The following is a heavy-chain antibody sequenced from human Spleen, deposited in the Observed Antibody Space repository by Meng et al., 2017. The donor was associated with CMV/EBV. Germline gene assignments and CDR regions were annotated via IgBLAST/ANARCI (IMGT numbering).Heavy chain of an antibody. V-gene: IGHV1-69*08. CDR3: ARGGDWKGNAYTRFDP. CDR1: GGTFSSYT. J-gene: IGHJ5*02. Sequence: GGTFSSYTNTWVRLAPGQGREERRRNIPNTGTPSYAQKVQARGKITADKYTGTVYMELSSLTSEDTAIYYCARGGDWKGNAYTRFDPWGQGTLVTVSS. CDR2: NIPNTGTP. D-gene: IGHD5-24*01.